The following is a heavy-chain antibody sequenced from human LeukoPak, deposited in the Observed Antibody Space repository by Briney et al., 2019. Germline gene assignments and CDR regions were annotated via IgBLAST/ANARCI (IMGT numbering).Heavy chain of an antibody. D-gene: IGHD2-15*01. CDR2: IKQDGSEK. CDR3: ARVLLRGFDY. CDR1: GFTFSSYA. Sequence: PGGSLRLSCAASGFTFSSYAMSWVRQAPGKGLEWVANIKQDGSEKYYVDSVKGRFTISRDNAKNSLYLQMNSLRAEDTAVYYCARVLLRGFDYRGQGTLVTVSS. V-gene: IGHV3-7*01. J-gene: IGHJ4*02.